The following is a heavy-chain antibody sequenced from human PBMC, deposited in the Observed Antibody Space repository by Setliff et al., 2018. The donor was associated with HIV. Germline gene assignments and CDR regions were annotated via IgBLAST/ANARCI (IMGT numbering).Heavy chain of an antibody. V-gene: IGHV3-53*01. Sequence: GGSLRLSCAASGFTVSSNYMSWVRQAPGKGLEWVSVIYSGGSTYYADSVKGRFTISRDNSKDTLYLQMSGLTAEDTAVYFCAKDIQCSGGSCKHFDYWGQGTLVTVSS. J-gene: IGHJ4*02. CDR2: IYSGGST. CDR1: GFTVSSNY. D-gene: IGHD2-15*01. CDR3: AKDIQCSGGSCKHFDY.